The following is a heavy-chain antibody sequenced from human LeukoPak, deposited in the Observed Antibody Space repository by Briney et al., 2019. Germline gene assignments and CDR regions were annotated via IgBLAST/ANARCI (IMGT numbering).Heavy chain of an antibody. CDR2: MNPNSGNT. D-gene: IGHD6-6*01. CDR1: GYTLTSYD. Sequence: ASVKISCKASGYTLTSYDINWVRQATGQGLEWMGWMNPNSGNTGYAQKFQGRVTMTRNTSIGTAYMELSSLRSEDTAVYYCARVKSIAARPRFGYWGQGTLVTVSS. V-gene: IGHV1-8*01. J-gene: IGHJ4*02. CDR3: ARVKSIAARPRFGY.